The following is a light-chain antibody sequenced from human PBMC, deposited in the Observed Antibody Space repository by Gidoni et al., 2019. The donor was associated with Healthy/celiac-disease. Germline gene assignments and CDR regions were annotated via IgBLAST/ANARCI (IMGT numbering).Light chain of an antibody. Sequence: SSELPQPSSVSVSPGQTARITCSGDVLAKKYARWFQQKPGQAPVLVIYKDSERPSGIPERFSGSSSGTTVTLTISGAQVEDEADYYCYSAADNSLRVFGGGTKLTVL. CDR2: KDS. J-gene: IGLJ3*02. CDR1: VLAKKY. V-gene: IGLV3-27*01. CDR3: YSAADNSLRV.